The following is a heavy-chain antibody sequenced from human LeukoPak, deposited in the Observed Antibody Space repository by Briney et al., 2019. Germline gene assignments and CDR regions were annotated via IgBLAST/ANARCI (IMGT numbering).Heavy chain of an antibody. CDR2: ISISGGDF. CDR3: ARRRFEGGFDI. Sequence: GGSLRLSCAASGFILSDYYMNWIRQAPGKGLECVSYISISGGDFYYADSVKGRFTISRDSAENTLYLQLNNLRPDDTALYYFARRRFEGGFDILGQGTVVPGPS. V-gene: IGHV3-11*04. J-gene: IGHJ3*02. CDR1: GFILSDYY. D-gene: IGHD3-10*01.